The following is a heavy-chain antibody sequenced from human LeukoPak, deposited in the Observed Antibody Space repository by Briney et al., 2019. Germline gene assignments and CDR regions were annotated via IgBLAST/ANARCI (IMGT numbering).Heavy chain of an antibody. V-gene: IGHV3-20*04. J-gene: IGHJ4*02. Sequence: ETLSLTCTVSGGSISTHYWSWIRQPPGKGLEWVSGINWNGGSTAYADSVKGRFTISRDDARNSLYLQMNSLRAEDTALYYCARDNSYGYSFFDYWGQGTLVTVSS. CDR1: GGSISTHY. CDR3: ARDNSYGYSFFDY. CDR2: INWNGGST. D-gene: IGHD5-18*01.